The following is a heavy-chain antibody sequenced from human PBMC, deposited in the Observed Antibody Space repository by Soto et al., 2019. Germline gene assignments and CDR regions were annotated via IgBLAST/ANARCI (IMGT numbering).Heavy chain of an antibody. D-gene: IGHD6-19*01. V-gene: IGHV1-69*01. CDR1: GGTFSSYA. CDR2: IIPIFGTA. CDR3: AWLVRHRRDNNWFDP. J-gene: IGHJ5*02. Sequence: QVQLVQSGAEVQKPGSSVKVSCKASGGTFSSYAISWVRQAPGRGLEWMGGIIPIFGTANYAQKFQGRVTSTADESTSTAYMELSSLRAEDTAVYYWAWLVRHRRDNNWFDPWGQGTLVTVSS.